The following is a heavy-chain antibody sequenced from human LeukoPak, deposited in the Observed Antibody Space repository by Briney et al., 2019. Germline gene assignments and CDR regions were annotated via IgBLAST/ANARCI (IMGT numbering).Heavy chain of an antibody. CDR1: GYTFTSYG. V-gene: IGHV1-18*01. D-gene: IGHD6-13*01. J-gene: IGHJ6*03. Sequence: VASVKVSCKASGYTFTSYGISWVRQAPGQGLEWMGWISTYNGNTNYAQKLQRRVTMTTDTSTSTAYMELRSLTSDDTAVYYCARLAGIAAAGTWAYSSYYMDVWGKGTTVTVSS. CDR2: ISTYNGNT. CDR3: ARLAGIAAAGTWAYSSYYMDV.